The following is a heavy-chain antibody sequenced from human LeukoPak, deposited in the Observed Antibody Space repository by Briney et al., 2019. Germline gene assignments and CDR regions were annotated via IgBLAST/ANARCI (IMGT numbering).Heavy chain of an antibody. D-gene: IGHD1-14*01. CDR1: GFTFSSYW. V-gene: IGHV3-7*01. CDR2: IKQDGSEK. CDR3: AKSPDVGAPFDY. Sequence: GGSLRLSCAASGFTFSSYWMSWVRQAPGKGLEWVANIKQDGSEKYYVDSVKGRFTISRDNSKNTLYLQMNSLRAEDTAVYYCAKSPDVGAPFDYWGQGTLVTVSS. J-gene: IGHJ4*02.